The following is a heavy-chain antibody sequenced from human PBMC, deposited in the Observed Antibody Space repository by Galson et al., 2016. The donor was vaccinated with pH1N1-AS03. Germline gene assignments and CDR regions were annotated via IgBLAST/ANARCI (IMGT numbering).Heavy chain of an antibody. CDR2: IFPGDSDT. J-gene: IGHJ4*02. CDR3: VRTKATREGWTPLDH. V-gene: IGHV5-51*01. D-gene: IGHD1-14*01. Sequence: QSGAEVKKPGESLKISCKASEYTFSTYWIAWVRQMPGKGLQWMGIIFPGDSDTTYAPSFQGQVTISADRSITTVYLQWGSLKASDTAIYYYVRTKATREGWTPLDHWGQGTLVTVSS. CDR1: EYTFSTYW.